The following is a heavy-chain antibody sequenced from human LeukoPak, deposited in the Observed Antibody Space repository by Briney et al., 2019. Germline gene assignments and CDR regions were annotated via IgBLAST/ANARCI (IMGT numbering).Heavy chain of an antibody. D-gene: IGHD3-22*01. J-gene: IGHJ4*02. V-gene: IGHV1-69*04. CDR2: IIPILGIA. CDR3: ARESLAYYYDSSGYYPFDY. CDR1: GGTFSGYA. Sequence: SAKVSCKASGGTFSGYAISWVRQAPGQGLEWMGRIIPILGIANYAQKFQGRVTITADKSTSTAYMELSSLRSEDTAVYYCARESLAYYYDSSGYYPFDYWGQGTLVTVSS.